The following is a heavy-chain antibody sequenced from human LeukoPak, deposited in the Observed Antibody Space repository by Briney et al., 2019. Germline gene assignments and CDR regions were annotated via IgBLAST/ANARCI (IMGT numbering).Heavy chain of an antibody. Sequence: GGSLRLSCAASGFTFSNSAMSWVRQAPGKGLEWVSTLSGSGITTYYAGSVKGRFTISRDNSKNTLYLQMNTLRAEDSALYYCAKGIYGSGWSYFDYWGHGTLVTVSS. J-gene: IGHJ4*01. CDR3: AKGIYGSGWSYFDY. CDR2: LSGSGITT. D-gene: IGHD6-19*01. V-gene: IGHV3-23*01. CDR1: GFTFSNSA.